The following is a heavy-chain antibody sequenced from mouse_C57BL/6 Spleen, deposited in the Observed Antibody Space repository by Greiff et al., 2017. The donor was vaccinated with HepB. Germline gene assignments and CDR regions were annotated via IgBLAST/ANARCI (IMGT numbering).Heavy chain of an antibody. CDR1: GFNIKDDY. J-gene: IGHJ2*01. V-gene: IGHV14-4*01. CDR2: IDPENGDT. CDR3: TTTSYYYGSSYDY. D-gene: IGHD1-1*01. Sequence: VQLQQSGAELVRPGASVKLSCTASGFNIKDDYMHWVKQRPEQGLEWIGWIDPENGDTEYASKFQGKATITADTSSNTAYLQLSSLTSEDTAGYYCTTTSYYYGSSYDYWGQGTTLTVSS.